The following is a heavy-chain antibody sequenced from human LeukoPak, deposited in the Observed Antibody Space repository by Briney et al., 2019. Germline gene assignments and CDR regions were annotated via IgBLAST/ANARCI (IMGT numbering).Heavy chain of an antibody. CDR1: GGTFSSYA. V-gene: IGHV1-69*05. D-gene: IGHD2-15*01. J-gene: IGHJ6*03. Sequence: SVKVSCKASGGTFSSYAISWVRQAPGQGLEWMGGIIPIFGTANYAQKFQGRVTITTDESTSTAYMELSSLGSEDTAVYYCVRDRVADVPPYYYYMDVWGKGTTVTVSS. CDR2: IIPIFGTA. CDR3: VRDRVADVPPYYYYMDV.